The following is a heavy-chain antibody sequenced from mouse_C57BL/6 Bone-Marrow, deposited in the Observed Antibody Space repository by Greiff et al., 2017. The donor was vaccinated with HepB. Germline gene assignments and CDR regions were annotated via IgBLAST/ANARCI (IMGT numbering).Heavy chain of an antibody. D-gene: IGHD1-1*01. Sequence: EVKLVESGGGLVQSGRSLRLSCATSGFTFSDFYMEWVRQAPGKGLEWIAASRNKANDYTTEYSASVKGRFIVSRDTSQSILHLQMNALRAEDTAIYCWARDADYGSSLWYFDGWGAGTTVTVSS. V-gene: IGHV7-1*01. CDR1: GFTFSDFY. CDR2: SRNKANDYTT. CDR3: ARDADYGSSLWYFDG. J-gene: IGHJ1*01.